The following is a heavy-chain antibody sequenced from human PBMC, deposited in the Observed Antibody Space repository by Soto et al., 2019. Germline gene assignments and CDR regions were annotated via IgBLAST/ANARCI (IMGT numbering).Heavy chain of an antibody. D-gene: IGHD3-16*01. CDR2: VHHSGST. V-gene: IGHV4-4*02. J-gene: IGHJ4*02. CDR3: AREGDHPFSLGY. CDR1: GGSITDKW. Sequence: QVQLQESGPGLVKPSGILSLTCAVSGGSITDKWWSWIRQTPGKGLEWIGEVHHSGSTNYSPSRKSRVTMSVDTSKNDFSLKLFSLTAADTAIYYCAREGDHPFSLGYWGQGTLVTVSS.